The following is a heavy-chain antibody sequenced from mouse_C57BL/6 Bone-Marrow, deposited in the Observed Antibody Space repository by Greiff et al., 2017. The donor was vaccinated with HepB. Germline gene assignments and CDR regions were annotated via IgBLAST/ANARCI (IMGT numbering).Heavy chain of an antibody. CDR1: GFSLSTSGMG. J-gene: IGHJ1*03. Sequence: QVTLKVSGPGILQSSQTLSLTCSFSGFSLSTSGMGVSWIRQPAGMGLEWLAHIYWDDDKRYNPSLKSRLTISKDTSRNQGFLKITSVDTADTATYSCARSGITTVVDWYFDVWGTGTTVTVSS. D-gene: IGHD1-1*01. CDR3: ARSGITTVVDWYFDV. CDR2: IYWDDDK. V-gene: IGHV8-12*01.